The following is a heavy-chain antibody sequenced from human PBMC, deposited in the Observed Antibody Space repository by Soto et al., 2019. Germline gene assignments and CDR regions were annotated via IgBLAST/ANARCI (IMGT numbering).Heavy chain of an antibody. V-gene: IGHV1-18*01. CDR1: GYIFTSYG. J-gene: IGHJ3*02. CDR3: ARDFWSLLLVPGPPRPGCSGSNRCGCDI. Sequence: QLQLVQSGAEVKKPGASVKVSCKTSGYIFTSYGINWVRQAPGQGLEWMGWISPFNGNTKFAQKFQGRVNMTTDTSTSTAYMELRSLRSDDTAMYFCARDFWSLLLVPGPPRPGCSGSNRCGCDIWGQGTMVTVSS. D-gene: IGHD3-3*01. CDR2: ISPFNGNT.